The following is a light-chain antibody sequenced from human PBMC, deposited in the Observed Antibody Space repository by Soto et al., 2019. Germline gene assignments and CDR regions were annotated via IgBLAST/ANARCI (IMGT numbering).Light chain of an antibody. CDR2: GNT. J-gene: IGLJ2*01. CDR1: SSNIGAGYD. Sequence: QSVLTQPPSVSGAPGQRVTISCTGSSSNIGAGYDVHWYQQLPGRAPKLLIYGNTNRPSGVPDRFSGSKSGTSASLAITGLTAEDEADYYCLSFDSSLSVVFGGGTKLTVL. V-gene: IGLV1-40*01. CDR3: LSFDSSLSVV.